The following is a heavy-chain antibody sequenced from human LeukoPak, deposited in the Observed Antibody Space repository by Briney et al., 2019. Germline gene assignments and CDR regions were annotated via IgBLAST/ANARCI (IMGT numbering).Heavy chain of an antibody. CDR2: INPSGGFT. CDR1: GYTFTNYY. D-gene: IGHD4-11*01. Sequence: ASVKVSCKASGYTFTNYYVHWVRQAPGQGLEWMGMINPSGGFTSYAQKFQGRVTMTRDASTSTVYMELSSLRSEDTAVYYCAREGPMTTVGPRAYYYYYGMDVWGQGTTATVSS. V-gene: IGHV1-46*01. J-gene: IGHJ6*02. CDR3: AREGPMTTVGPRAYYYYYGMDV.